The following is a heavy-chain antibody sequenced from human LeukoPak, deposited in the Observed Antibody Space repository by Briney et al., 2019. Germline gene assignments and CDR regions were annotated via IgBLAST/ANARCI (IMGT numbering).Heavy chain of an antibody. CDR3: AKDYYYDSSDHFDY. CDR2: ISWNSGSI. V-gene: IGHV3-9*01. D-gene: IGHD3-22*01. CDR1: GFTFDDYA. Sequence: PGGSLRLSCAASGFTFDDYAMHWVRQAPGKGLEWVSGISWNSGSIGYADSVKGRFTISRDNAKNSLYLQMNSLRAEDTALYYCAKDYYYDSSDHFDYWGQGTLVTVSS. J-gene: IGHJ4*02.